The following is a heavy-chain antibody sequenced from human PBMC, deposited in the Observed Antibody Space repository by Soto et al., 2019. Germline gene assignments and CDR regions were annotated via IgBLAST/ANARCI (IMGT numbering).Heavy chain of an antibody. Sequence: GGSLRLSCAASGFTFSSYAMSWVRQAPGKGLEWVSAISGSGGSTYYADSVKGRFTISRDNSKNTLYLQMNSLRAEDTAVYYCANVDYGDYYFWKGLWEDYWGQGTLVTVSS. J-gene: IGHJ4*02. V-gene: IGHV3-23*01. CDR2: ISGSGGST. CDR3: ANVDYGDYYFWKGLWEDY. D-gene: IGHD4-17*01. CDR1: GFTFSSYA.